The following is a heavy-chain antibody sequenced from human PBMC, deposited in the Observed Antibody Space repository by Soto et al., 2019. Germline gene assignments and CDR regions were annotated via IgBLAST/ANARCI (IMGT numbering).Heavy chain of an antibody. D-gene: IGHD3-16*01. CDR1: GGTFSSYA. CDR2: IIPIFGTA. Sequence: SVKVSCKASGGTFSSYAISWVRQAPGQGLEWMGGIIPIFGTANYAQKFQGRVTITADESTSTAYMELSSLRSEDTAVYYCASVRGRKDRYYYYGMDVWGQVTTVTVSS. V-gene: IGHV1-69*13. J-gene: IGHJ6*02. CDR3: ASVRGRKDRYYYYGMDV.